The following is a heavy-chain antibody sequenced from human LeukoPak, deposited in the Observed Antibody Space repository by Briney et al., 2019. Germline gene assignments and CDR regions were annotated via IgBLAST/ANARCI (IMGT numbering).Heavy chain of an antibody. CDR2: IYHSGST. Sequence: KPSETLSLTCTVSGVSISTYYWSWIRQPPGKGLEWIGYIYHSGSTSYNPSLKSRVTISVDTSQNQFSLNLSSVTAADTAIYYCARDGYSGSDALWGQGTLVTVSS. J-gene: IGHJ4*02. V-gene: IGHV4-59*01. D-gene: IGHD5-12*01. CDR1: GVSISTYY. CDR3: ARDGYSGSDAL.